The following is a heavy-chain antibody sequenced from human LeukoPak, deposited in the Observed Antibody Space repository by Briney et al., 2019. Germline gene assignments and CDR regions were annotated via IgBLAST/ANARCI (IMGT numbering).Heavy chain of an antibody. CDR2: LSYGGSNK. CDR3: ARDRSGYANDAFDF. Sequence: GRSLRLSCAASGFTFSDYAMHWVRQAPGKGLEWVSVLSYGGSNKYYADSVKGRFTISRDNSKNTMFLQMNSLRAEDTAVYHCARDRSGYANDAFDFWGQGTMVTVSS. CDR1: GFTFSDYA. J-gene: IGHJ3*01. D-gene: IGHD3-3*01. V-gene: IGHV3-30-3*01.